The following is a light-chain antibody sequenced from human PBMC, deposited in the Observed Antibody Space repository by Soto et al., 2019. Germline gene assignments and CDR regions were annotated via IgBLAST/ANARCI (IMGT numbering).Light chain of an antibody. CDR1: RNITCY. Sequence: DIQVTQSPSSLYASVGDRVTITCRASRNITCYLNWYQQKPGKAPKLLIYAASSLQSGVESRFSGSGSGTDFTLTISSLQPEDSAIYCCQQSYSTLRTFGQGTKVDNK. V-gene: IGKV1-39*01. CDR3: QQSYSTLRT. J-gene: IGKJ1*01. CDR2: AAS.